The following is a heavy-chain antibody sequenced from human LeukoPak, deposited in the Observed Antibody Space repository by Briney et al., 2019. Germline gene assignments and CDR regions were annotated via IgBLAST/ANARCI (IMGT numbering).Heavy chain of an antibody. CDR3: ASLLGSGSYLSAFDI. CDR2: IYPGDSDT. J-gene: IGHJ3*02. V-gene: IGHV5-51*01. D-gene: IGHD3-10*01. CDR1: GYSFTRYW. Sequence: GESLKISCKGSGYSFTRYWIAWVRRMPGKGLEWMGIIYPGDSDTRYSPSFQGHVTISADKSISTAYLQWSSLKASDTAMYYCASLLGSGSYLSAFDIWGQGTMVTVSS.